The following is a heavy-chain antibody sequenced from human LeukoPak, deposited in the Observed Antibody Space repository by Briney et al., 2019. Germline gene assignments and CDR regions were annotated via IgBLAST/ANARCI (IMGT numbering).Heavy chain of an antibody. Sequence: GESLKISCNGSKDTFDNYWIGWVRQMPGKGLEWMGIIYPGDSDTRYSPSFQGQVTISADKSISTAYLQWSSLKASDTAMYYCARRDERWLQSDYWGQGTLVTVSS. V-gene: IGHV5-51*01. D-gene: IGHD5-24*01. CDR1: KDTFDNYW. CDR2: IYPGDSDT. CDR3: ARRDERWLQSDY. J-gene: IGHJ4*02.